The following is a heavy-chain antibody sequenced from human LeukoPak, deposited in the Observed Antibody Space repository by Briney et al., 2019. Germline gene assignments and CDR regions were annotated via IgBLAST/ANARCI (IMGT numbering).Heavy chain of an antibody. Sequence: ASVKVSCKASGYTFTGYYMHWVRQAPGQGLEWMGWINPNSGGTNYAQKFQGRVTMTRDTSISTAYMELSRLRSDDTAVYYCARAGPKAAPPWGGCLWGQGTLVTVSS. J-gene: IGHJ4*02. CDR2: INPNSGGT. D-gene: IGHD6-6*01. CDR3: ARAGPKAAPPWGGCL. V-gene: IGHV1-2*02. CDR1: GYTFTGYY.